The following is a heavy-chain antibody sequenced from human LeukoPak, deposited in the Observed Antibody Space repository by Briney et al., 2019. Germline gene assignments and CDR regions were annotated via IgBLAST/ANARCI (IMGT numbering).Heavy chain of an antibody. CDR1: GGSISSGSYY. CDR3: ARDVAADDAFDI. V-gene: IGHV4-61*02. D-gene: IGHD6-13*01. J-gene: IGHJ3*02. Sequence: SQTLSLTCTVSGGSISSGSYYWSWIRQPAGKGLEWIGRIYTSGSTNYNPSLKSRVTISVDTSKNQFSLRLSSVTAADTAVYYCARDVAADDAFDIWGQGTMVTVSS. CDR2: IYTSGST.